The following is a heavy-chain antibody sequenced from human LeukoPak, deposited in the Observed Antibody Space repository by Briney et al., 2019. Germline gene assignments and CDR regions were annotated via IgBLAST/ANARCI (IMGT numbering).Heavy chain of an antibody. V-gene: IGHV3-74*01. CDR1: GFTFNTYW. CDR3: ARSVYDSGGYYRVLDY. CDR2: IDSDGSTT. J-gene: IGHJ4*02. D-gene: IGHD3-22*01. Sequence: GGSLRLSCVGSGFTFNTYWMHWVRQAPGKGLVWVSRIDSDGSTTSYADSVKGRFTISRDNAKNMLYLQMNSLRAEDTAVYYCARSVYDSGGYYRVLDYWGQGTLVTVSS.